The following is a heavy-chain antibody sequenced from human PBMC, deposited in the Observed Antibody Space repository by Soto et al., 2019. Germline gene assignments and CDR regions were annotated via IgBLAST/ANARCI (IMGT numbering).Heavy chain of an antibody. CDR2: ISSSSSYI. V-gene: IGHV3-21*01. Sequence: GESLKISCAASGFTFSSYSMNWVRQAPGKGLEWVSSISSSSSYIYYADSVKGRFTISRDNAKNSLYLQMNSLRAEDTAVYYCARGETPGYCSSTSCYDAFDIWGQGTMVTVSS. CDR3: ARGETPGYCSSTSCYDAFDI. CDR1: GFTFSSYS. J-gene: IGHJ3*02. D-gene: IGHD2-2*01.